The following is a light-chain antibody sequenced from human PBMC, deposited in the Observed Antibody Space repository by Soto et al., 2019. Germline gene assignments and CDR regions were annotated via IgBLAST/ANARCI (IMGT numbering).Light chain of an antibody. J-gene: IGKJ5*01. Sequence: EIVLTQSPVTLSLSPGERATLSCRASQSVRTYLAWYQVKPGQAPRLLIYDASRRASGVPARFSGSGSGTDCTLAISSLEPEDFALYYWQQRNTWPPITFGQGTRREIK. CDR2: DAS. CDR3: QQRNTWPPIT. CDR1: QSVRTY. V-gene: IGKV3-11*01.